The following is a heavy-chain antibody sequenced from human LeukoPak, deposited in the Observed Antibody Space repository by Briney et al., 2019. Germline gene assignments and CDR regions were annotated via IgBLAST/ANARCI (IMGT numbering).Heavy chain of an antibody. CDR2: IYYSGGT. CDR3: ARGLGRIGNWFDP. CDR1: GGSISSYY. D-gene: IGHD7-27*01. V-gene: IGHV4-59*01. J-gene: IGHJ5*02. Sequence: SETLYLTCTVSGGSISSYYWSWIRQPPGKGLEWIGYIYYSGGTNYNPSLKSRVTISVDTSKNQFSLKLSSVTAADTAVYYCARGLGRIGNWFDPWGQGTLVTVSS.